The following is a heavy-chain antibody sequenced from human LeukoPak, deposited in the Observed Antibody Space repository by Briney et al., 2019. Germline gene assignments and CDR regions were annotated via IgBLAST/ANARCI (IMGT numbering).Heavy chain of an antibody. D-gene: IGHD3-22*01. CDR3: ASSYYYDSSGYYYLLY. CDR2: IWYDGSNK. J-gene: IGHJ4*02. CDR1: GFTFSSYG. Sequence: GGSLRLSCAASGFTFSSYGMHWVRQAPGKGLEWVALIWYDGSNKYYADSVKGRLTISRDNSKNTLYLQMNSLRAEDTAVYYCASSYYYDSSGYYYLLYWGQGTLVTVSS. V-gene: IGHV3-33*01.